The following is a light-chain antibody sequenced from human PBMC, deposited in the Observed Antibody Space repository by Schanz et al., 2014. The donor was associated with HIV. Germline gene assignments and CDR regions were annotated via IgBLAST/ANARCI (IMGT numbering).Light chain of an antibody. CDR3: SSYTSSNTVI. V-gene: IGLV2-8*01. CDR2: EVS. Sequence: QSALTQPPSASGSPGQSVTLSCTGTSSDVGDYNYVSWYQQHPGKAPKIMIYEVSKRPSGVPDRFSGSKSGNTASLTIFGLQPEDEAHYYCSSYTSSNTVIFGGGTKLTVL. J-gene: IGLJ2*01. CDR1: SSDVGDYNY.